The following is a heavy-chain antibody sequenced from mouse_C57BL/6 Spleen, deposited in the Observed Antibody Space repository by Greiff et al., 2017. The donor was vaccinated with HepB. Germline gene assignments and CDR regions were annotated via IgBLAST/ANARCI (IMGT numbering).Heavy chain of an antibody. J-gene: IGHJ4*01. Sequence: EVQLQQSGPELVKPGDSVKISCKASGYSFTGYFMNWVMQSHGKSLEWIGRINPYNGDTFYNQKFKGKATLTVDKSSSTAHMELRSLTSEDSAVYYCARGSYYGNYDAMDYWGQGTSGTVSS. CDR2: INPYNGDT. CDR3: ARGSYYGNYDAMDY. D-gene: IGHD2-1*01. V-gene: IGHV1-20*01. CDR1: GYSFTGYF.